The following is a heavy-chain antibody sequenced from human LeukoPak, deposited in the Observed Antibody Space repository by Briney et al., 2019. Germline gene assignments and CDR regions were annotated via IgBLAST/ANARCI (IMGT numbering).Heavy chain of an antibody. V-gene: IGHV3-48*03. J-gene: IGHJ4*02. CDR3: ARGSYLYYFDY. CDR2: IRGSDNTT. Sequence: GGSLRLSCAASGFTFSYYEMNWVRRAPGQGLEWVSYIRGSDNTTFYADSVRGRFTISRDNAKNSLFLQMNSLRAEDTAIYYCARGSYLYYFDYWGQGALVTVSS. CDR1: GFTFSYYE. D-gene: IGHD2/OR15-2a*01.